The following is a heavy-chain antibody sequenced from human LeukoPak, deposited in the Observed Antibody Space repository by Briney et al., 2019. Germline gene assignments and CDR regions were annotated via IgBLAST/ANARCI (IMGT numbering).Heavy chain of an antibody. J-gene: IGHJ4*02. CDR2: VYHTGNT. CDR1: NDSIKDYY. Sequence: PSETLSLTCAVSNDSIKDYYWNWIRQPPGKGLEWIGYVYHTGNTKYNPSLESRATISIDTSKNQFSLKLSSVTAADSAVYYCAKSDGSGSYFDYWGQGTLVTVS. CDR3: AKSDGSGSYFDY. V-gene: IGHV4-59*03. D-gene: IGHD3-10*01.